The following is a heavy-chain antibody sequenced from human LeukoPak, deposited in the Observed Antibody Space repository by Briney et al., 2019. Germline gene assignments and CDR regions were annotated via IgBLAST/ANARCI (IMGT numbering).Heavy chain of an antibody. CDR3: ASLMYGMDV. CDR2: IYYSGGT. CDR1: GGSISSSSYY. Sequence: SETLSLTCTVSGGSISSSSYYWGWIRQPPGKGLKWIGSIYYSGGTYYNPSLKGRATISVDTSKNQFSLKLSSVTAADTAVYYCASLMYGMDVWGQGTTVTVSS. V-gene: IGHV4-39*01. J-gene: IGHJ6*02. D-gene: IGHD2-8*01.